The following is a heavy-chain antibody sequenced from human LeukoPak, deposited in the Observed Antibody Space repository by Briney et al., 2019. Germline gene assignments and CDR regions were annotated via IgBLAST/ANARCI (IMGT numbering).Heavy chain of an antibody. J-gene: IGHJ6*03. CDR2: MNPNSGNT. CDR1: GYTLTSYD. Sequence: GASLKVSCKASGYTLTSYDINWVRHATGQRREWMGRMNPNSGNTGYAQKFPGRVTMTRNTSISTAYMELSCLRSEDTAVYYCASSSGYCSSTSCGNYYYYMDVWGKGTTVTVSS. D-gene: IGHD2-2*03. V-gene: IGHV1-8*01. CDR3: ASSSGYCSSTSCGNYYYYMDV.